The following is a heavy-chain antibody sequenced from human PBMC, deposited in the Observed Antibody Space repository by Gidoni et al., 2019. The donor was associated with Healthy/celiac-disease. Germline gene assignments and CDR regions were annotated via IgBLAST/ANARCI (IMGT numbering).Heavy chain of an antibody. D-gene: IGHD1-26*01. CDR1: GFTFSSYG. CDR3: ARDQGEGFPPGYFDY. V-gene: IGHV3-33*01. CDR2: LWYDGSNK. Sequence: VQLVESGGGVVQPGRSLRLSCAASGFTFSSYGMHWVRQAPGKGLEWVAVLWYDGSNKYYADSVKGRFTTSRDNSKNTLYLQMNSLRAEDTAVYYCARDQGEGFPPGYFDYWGQGTLVTVSS. J-gene: IGHJ4*02.